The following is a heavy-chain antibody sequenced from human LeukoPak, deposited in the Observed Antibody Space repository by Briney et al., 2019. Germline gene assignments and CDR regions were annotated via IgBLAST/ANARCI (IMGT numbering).Heavy chain of an antibody. V-gene: IGHV4-34*01. CDR3: ARGLDYGDLTDYFDY. CDR1: GGSISSYY. Sequence: SETLSLTCTVSGGSISSYYWSWIRQPPGKGLEWIGEINHSGSTNYNPSLKSRVTISVDTSKNQFSLKLSSVTAADTAVYYCARGLDYGDLTDYFDYWGQGTLVTVSS. CDR2: INHSGST. J-gene: IGHJ4*02. D-gene: IGHD4-17*01.